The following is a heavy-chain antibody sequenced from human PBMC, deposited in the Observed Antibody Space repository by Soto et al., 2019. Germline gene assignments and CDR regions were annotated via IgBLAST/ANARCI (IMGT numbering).Heavy chain of an antibody. D-gene: IGHD1-1*01. CDR2: IIPMTGTP. Sequence: QVQLVQSGAEVKTPGSSVEVSCKASGGIFSSFSITWVRQVPGHGLEWMGGIIPMTGTPNYAEKFQGRLTRTAGVSTRTAYLVLRSLRSGDTAVYYCLRGPILPGATSWLSPWGQGTVGIVSP. J-gene: IGHJ5*02. V-gene: IGHV1-69*01. CDR1: GGIFSSFS. CDR3: LRGPILPGATSWLSP.